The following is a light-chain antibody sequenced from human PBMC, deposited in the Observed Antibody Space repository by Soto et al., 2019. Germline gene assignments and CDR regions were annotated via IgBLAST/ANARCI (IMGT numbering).Light chain of an antibody. J-gene: IGKJ2*01. CDR1: QSVSNN. CDR2: AAS. Sequence: EIVLTQSPGTLSLSPGERATLSCWASQSVSNNLVWYQQKPGQAPRLLISAASSRATGIPDRFSGSGSGTDFTLTISRLEPEDFAVYYCQKYSKAPVTFGQGTKVEIK. V-gene: IGKV3-20*01. CDR3: QKYSKAPVT.